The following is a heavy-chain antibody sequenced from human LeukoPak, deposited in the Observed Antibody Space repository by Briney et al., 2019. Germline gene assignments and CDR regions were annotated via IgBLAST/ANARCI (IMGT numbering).Heavy chain of an antibody. Sequence: ASVKVSCKASGYTFTSYYVHWVRQAPGQGLEWMGIINPSLGSTSYAQKFQGRVTMTWDVSTSTVYMELSNLGSEDTAVYYCARDPRKGPSDYWGQGTLVTVSS. J-gene: IGHJ4*02. V-gene: IGHV1-46*01. CDR1: GYTFTSYY. CDR2: INPSLGST. CDR3: ARDPRKGPSDY.